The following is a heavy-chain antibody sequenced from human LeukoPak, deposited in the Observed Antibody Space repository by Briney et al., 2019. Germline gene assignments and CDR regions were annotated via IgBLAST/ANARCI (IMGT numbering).Heavy chain of an antibody. CDR2: INWNGGST. CDR3: AREKNGVVVVAAIALDY. D-gene: IGHD2-15*01. CDR1: GFTFDDYG. V-gene: IGHV3-20*04. J-gene: IGHJ4*02. Sequence: GGSLRLSCAASGFTFDDYGMSWVRQAPGKGLEWVSGINWNGGSTGYADSVKGRFTISRGNAKNSLYLQMNSLRAEDTAVYYCAREKNGVVVVAAIALDYWGQGTLVTVSS.